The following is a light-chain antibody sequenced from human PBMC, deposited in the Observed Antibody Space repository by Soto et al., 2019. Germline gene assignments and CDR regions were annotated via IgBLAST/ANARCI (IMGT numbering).Light chain of an antibody. Sequence: EIVMTQSPATLSVSPGERATLSCRASQSVDTKLAWYRQRPGQAPRFLIYGASTRATGIPARLSGSGSGTEFNLTINSLQSEDFAVYYCQQYSDWPLTFGQGTKLEIK. J-gene: IGKJ2*01. V-gene: IGKV3-15*01. CDR2: GAS. CDR1: QSVDTK. CDR3: QQYSDWPLT.